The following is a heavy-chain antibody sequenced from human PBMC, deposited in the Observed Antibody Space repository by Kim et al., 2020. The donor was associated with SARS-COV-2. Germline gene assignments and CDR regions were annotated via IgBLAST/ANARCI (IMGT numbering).Heavy chain of an antibody. CDR2: IKHDGSGK. J-gene: IGHJ5*01. V-gene: IGHV3-7*05. CDR1: GFTFTTYW. CDR3: VRDFDEYVGRISWEWFD. Sequence: GGSLRPSCAASGFTFTTYWMSWVRQAPGKGLEWVANIKHDGSGKYYADSVQGRFIISRDDAINSVYLQMTSLRAEDTALYFCVRDFDEYVGRISWEWFD. D-gene: IGHD1-26*01.